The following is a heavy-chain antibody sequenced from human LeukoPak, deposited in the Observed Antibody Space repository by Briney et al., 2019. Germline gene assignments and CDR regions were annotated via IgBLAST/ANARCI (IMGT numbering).Heavy chain of an antibody. CDR1: GFTFSSYW. J-gene: IGHJ6*03. CDR2: IKQDGSEK. V-gene: IGHV3-7*01. CDR3: ARDAGYDILTGYYFYYYYMDV. D-gene: IGHD3-9*01. Sequence: PGGSLRLSCAASGFTFSSYWMSWVRQAPGKGLEWVANIKQDGSEKYYVDSVKGRFTISRDNAKNSLYLQMNSLRAEDTAVYYCARDAGYDILTGYYFYYYYMDVWGKGTTVTVSS.